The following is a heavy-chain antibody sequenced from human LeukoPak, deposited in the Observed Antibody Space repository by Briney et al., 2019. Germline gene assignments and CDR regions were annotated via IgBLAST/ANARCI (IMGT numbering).Heavy chain of an antibody. CDR2: IKQDGSEK. Sequence: GGSLRLSCAASGFSLSNYWMTWVRQAPGKGLEWVANIKQDGSEKYYVDSVKGRFTISRDNAKNSLYLQMNSLRAEDTAVYYCARVVGAGYFDLWGRGTLVTVSS. V-gene: IGHV3-7*01. CDR1: GFSLSNYW. J-gene: IGHJ2*01. D-gene: IGHD1-26*01. CDR3: ARVVGAGYFDL.